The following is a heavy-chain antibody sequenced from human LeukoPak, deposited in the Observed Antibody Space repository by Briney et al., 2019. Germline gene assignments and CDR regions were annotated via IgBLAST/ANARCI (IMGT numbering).Heavy chain of an antibody. V-gene: IGHV3-7*01. J-gene: IGHJ4*02. D-gene: IGHD6-19*01. Sequence: GGSLRLSCTASGFTFSTYWMSWVRQAPGKGLEGVANINQDGSEKYYVDSVKGRFTISRENAKNSLYLQMNSLRAEDTAVYYCALQWLVRGGGQGTLVTVSS. CDR2: INQDGSEK. CDR3: ALQWLVRG. CDR1: GFTFSTYW.